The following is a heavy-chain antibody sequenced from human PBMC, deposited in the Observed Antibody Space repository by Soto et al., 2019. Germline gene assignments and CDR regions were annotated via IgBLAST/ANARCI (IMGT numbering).Heavy chain of an antibody. CDR3: ARGYSSGWYYYYYGMDV. CDR2: IWYDGSNK. V-gene: IGHV3-33*01. J-gene: IGHJ6*02. D-gene: IGHD6-19*01. CDR1: GFTFSSYG. Sequence: QVQLVESGGGVVQPGRSLRLSCAASGFTFSSYGMHWVRQAPGKGLEWVAVIWYDGSNKYYADSVKGRFTISRDNSKNXXYLQMNSLRAEDTAVYYCARGYSSGWYYYYYGMDVWGQGTTVTVSS.